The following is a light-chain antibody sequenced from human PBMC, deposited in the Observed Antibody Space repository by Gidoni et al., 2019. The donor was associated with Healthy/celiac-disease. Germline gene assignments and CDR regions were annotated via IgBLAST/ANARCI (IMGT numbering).Light chain of an antibody. J-gene: IGKJ5*01. CDR3: QQRSNWPRGT. V-gene: IGKV3-11*01. CDR1: QSVSSY. Sequence: EIVLTQSPATLSVSPGERATLSCRASQSVSSYLAWYQQKPGQAPRLLIYDASNRATGIPARFSGSGSGTDFTLTISSLEPEDFAVYYCQQRSNWPRGTFXXXTRLEIK. CDR2: DAS.